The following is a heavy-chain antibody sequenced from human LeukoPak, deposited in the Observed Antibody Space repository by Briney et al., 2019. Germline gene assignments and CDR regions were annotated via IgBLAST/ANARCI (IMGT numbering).Heavy chain of an antibody. Sequence: SETLSLTCTVSGGSISSTNYYWGWIRQPPGKGLEWIGSIYYSGSTYYNPSLKSRVTISVDTSKNQFSLKLSSVTAADTAVYYCARGRERWLQLVAFDIWGQGTMVTVSS. CDR3: ARGRERWLQLVAFDI. CDR1: GGSISSTNYY. D-gene: IGHD5-24*01. CDR2: IYYSGST. V-gene: IGHV4-39*07. J-gene: IGHJ3*02.